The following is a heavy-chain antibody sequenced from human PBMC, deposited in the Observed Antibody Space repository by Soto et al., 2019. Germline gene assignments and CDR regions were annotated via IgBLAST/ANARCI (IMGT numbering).Heavy chain of an antibody. J-gene: IGHJ4*02. CDR3: ARETEAFDC. D-gene: IGHD2-21*02. CDR1: GFTFRSYA. V-gene: IGHV3-30*04. CDR2: ISCDGREK. Sequence: QVHLVESGGGVVQPGMSLRLSCAASGFTFRSYAMHWVRQAPGKGLEWVAVISCDGREKYSADSVKGRFTISRDNFKNTVYLQMNSLTTEDTALYYCARETEAFDCWGQGTLVTVSS.